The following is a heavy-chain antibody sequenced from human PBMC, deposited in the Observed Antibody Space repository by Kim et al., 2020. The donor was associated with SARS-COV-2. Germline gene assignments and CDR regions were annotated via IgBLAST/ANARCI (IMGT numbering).Heavy chain of an antibody. CDR3: ARAAGYSSSWYRWFDP. D-gene: IGHD6-13*01. J-gene: IGHJ5*02. CDR2: MNPNSGNT. CDR1: GYTFTSYD. V-gene: IGHV1-8*01. Sequence: ASVKVSCKASGYTFTSYDINWVRQATGQGLEWMGWMNPNSGNTGYAQKFQGRVTMTRNTSISTAYMELSSLRSEDTAVYYCARAAGYSSSWYRWFDPWGQGTLVTVSS.